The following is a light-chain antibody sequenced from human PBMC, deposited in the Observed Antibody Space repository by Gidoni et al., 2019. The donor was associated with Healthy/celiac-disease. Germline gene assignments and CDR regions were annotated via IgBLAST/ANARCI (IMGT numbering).Light chain of an antibody. CDR3: QAWDSSTVV. J-gene: IGLJ2*01. CDR2: QDS. Sequence: SYELTQPPSVSVSPGQTASITCSGDKLGDQYSCWSQQKPGPSPVLVIYQDSKRTSGTPERFSGSNAGNTATLTISGTQAMDEADYYCQAWDSSTVVFGGGTKLTVL. CDR1: KLGDQY. V-gene: IGLV3-1*01.